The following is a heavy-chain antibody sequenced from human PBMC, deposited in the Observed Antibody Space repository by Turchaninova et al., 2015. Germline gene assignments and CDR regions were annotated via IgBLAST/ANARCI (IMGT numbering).Heavy chain of an antibody. V-gene: IGHV2-5*02. D-gene: IGHD3-22*01. CDR3: ARRPNYYDNSGSLDY. CDR1: GFSLRTSAVG. Sequence: QITLKESGPTLVKPTQTLTLTCPFPGFSLRTSAVGVGWIRQPTGKALEWLAVMYWDDDKRYCPSLKSRLTITKETSKNQVVLTMTNMDPVDTATYYCARRPNYYDNSGSLDYWGQGTLVTVSS. CDR2: MYWDDDK. J-gene: IGHJ4*02.